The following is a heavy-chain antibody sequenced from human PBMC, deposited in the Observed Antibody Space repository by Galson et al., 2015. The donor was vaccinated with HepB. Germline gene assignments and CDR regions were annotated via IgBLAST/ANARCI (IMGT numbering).Heavy chain of an antibody. J-gene: IGHJ5*02. V-gene: IGHV4-34*01. CDR2: INHSGST. Sequence: SETLSLTCTVYGGSFSGYYWSWIRQPPGKGLEWIGEINHSGSTNYNPSLKSRVTISVDTSKNQFSLKVTSVTAADTAVYYCASRSCPPRIAVAGTSSHLGRHWFDPWGQGTLVTVSS. D-gene: IGHD6-19*01. CDR1: GGSFSGYY. CDR3: ASRSCPPRIAVAGTSSHLGRHWFDP.